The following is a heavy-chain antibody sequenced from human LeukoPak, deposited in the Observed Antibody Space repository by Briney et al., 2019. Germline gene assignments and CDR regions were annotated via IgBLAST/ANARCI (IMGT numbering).Heavy chain of an antibody. CDR1: GGSISSGSF. J-gene: IGHJ4*02. CDR2: IRHSGST. CDR3: AREGSRDFWSGPVYYFDY. V-gene: IGHV4-38-2*02. D-gene: IGHD3-3*01. Sequence: SETLSLTCTVSGGSISSGSFWAWIRQPPGKGLEWIGSIRHSGSTYYNPSLKSRVTMLVDTSKNHFSLKVSYVTAADTAVYYCAREGSRDFWSGPVYYFDYWGQGTLVTVSS.